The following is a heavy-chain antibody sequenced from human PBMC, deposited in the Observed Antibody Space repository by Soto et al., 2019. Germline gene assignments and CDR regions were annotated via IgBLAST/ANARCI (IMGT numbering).Heavy chain of an antibody. V-gene: IGHV1-69*12. J-gene: IGHJ4*02. CDR2: IIPIFGTA. CDR3: TRDWGGNTHFFDY. D-gene: IGHD7-27*01. Sequence: QVQLVQSGAEVKKPGSSVRVCCKASGGTFSSDALSWVRQAPGQGLEWMGGIIPIFGTAKYAQKFQGRVIITADESTSTAYMDLSSLTSEDTAVYFCTRDWGGNTHFFDYWGQGTLVTVSS. CDR1: GGTFSSDA.